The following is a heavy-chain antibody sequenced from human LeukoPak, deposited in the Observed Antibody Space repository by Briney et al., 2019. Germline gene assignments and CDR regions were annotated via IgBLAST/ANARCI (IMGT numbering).Heavy chain of an antibody. Sequence: GGSPRLSCAASGFTFSAYEMSWVRQAPGEGLEWVSYIVSSVITVYYADSVKGRLTISRDNAKNSWYMQMESLRDGDTAIYYCARDTLEYSNSPDALDIWGQGTMVTVSS. CDR3: ARDTLEYSNSPDALDI. CDR2: IVSSVITV. D-gene: IGHD4-23*01. V-gene: IGHV3-48*03. CDR1: GFTFSAYE. J-gene: IGHJ3*02.